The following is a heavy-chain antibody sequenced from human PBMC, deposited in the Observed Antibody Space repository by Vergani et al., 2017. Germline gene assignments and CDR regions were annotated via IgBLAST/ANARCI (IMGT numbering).Heavy chain of an antibody. CDR3: ARLILSRPYSSSSLGIFDY. J-gene: IGHJ4*02. CDR2: IKSKTDGGTT. Sequence: EVQLVESGGGLVKPGGSLRLSCAASGFTFSNAWMSWVRQAPGKGLEWVGRIKSKTDGGTTDYAAPVKGRFTISRDDSKNTLYLQMNSLKTEDTAVYYCARLILSRPYSSSSLGIFDYWGQGTLVTVSS. V-gene: IGHV3-15*01. D-gene: IGHD6-6*01. CDR1: GFTFSNAW.